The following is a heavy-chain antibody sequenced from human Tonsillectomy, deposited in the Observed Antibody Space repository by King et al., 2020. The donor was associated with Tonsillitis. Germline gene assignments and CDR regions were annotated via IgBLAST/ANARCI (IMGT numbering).Heavy chain of an antibody. J-gene: IGHJ6*03. CDR2: IKSKTDGGTT. CDR3: TTDSQDYYDSSCYYYYYYMDV. D-gene: IGHD3-22*01. Sequence: VQLVESGGGLVKPGGSLRLSCAASGFTFSNAWMSWVRQAPGKGREWVGRIKSKTDGGTTDYAAPVKGGFTISRDHSKNMLYLQMNSLKTEDTAVYYCTTDSQDYYDSSCYYYYYYMDVWGKGTTVTVSS. CDR1: GFTFSNAW. V-gene: IGHV3-15*01.